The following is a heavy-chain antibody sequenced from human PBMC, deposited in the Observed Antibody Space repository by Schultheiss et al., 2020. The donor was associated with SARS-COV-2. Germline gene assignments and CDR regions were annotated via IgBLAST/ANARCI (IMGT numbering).Heavy chain of an antibody. CDR3: AKDEVQLSMEDAFDI. D-gene: IGHD5-18*01. CDR1: GFTFSSYG. V-gene: IGHV3-9*01. Sequence: SLKISCAASGFTFSSYGMHWVRQAPGKGLEWVSGISWNSGSIGYADSVKGRFTISRDNAKNSLYLQMNSLRAEDTALYYCAKDEVQLSMEDAFDIWGQGTMVTVSS. CDR2: ISWNSGSI. J-gene: IGHJ3*02.